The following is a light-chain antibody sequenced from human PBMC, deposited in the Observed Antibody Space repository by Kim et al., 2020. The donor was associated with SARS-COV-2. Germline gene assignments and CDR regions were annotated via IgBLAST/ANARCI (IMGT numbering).Light chain of an antibody. CDR3: QSYDSSLSGSEV. CDR2: GNR. CDR1: SSNIGAGYD. Sequence: VTVSCTGSSSNIGAGYDIHWYQQLPGTAPKLLIYGNRNRPSGVPDRFSGSRSGISASLAITGLQAEDEADYYCQSYDSSLSGSEVFGGGTQLTVL. J-gene: IGLJ2*01. V-gene: IGLV1-40*01.